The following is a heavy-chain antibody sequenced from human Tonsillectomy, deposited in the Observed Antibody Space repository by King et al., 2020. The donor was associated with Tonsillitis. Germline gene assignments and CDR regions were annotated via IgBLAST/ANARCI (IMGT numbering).Heavy chain of an antibody. Sequence: QLQESGPGLVKPSETLSLTCTVSGGSISSYYCNWIRQTPGKGLEWFGDIYYSGSTNYNPSLKSRVTISVDTSSNQFSLKLSSVTAADTAVYYCARQVGAPRPTTAPGYYYYMDVCGKGTPVTVSS. CDR2: IYYSGST. CDR3: ARQVGAPRPTTAPGYYYYMDV. J-gene: IGHJ6*03. CDR1: GGSISSYY. V-gene: IGHV4-59*08. D-gene: IGHD6-6*01.